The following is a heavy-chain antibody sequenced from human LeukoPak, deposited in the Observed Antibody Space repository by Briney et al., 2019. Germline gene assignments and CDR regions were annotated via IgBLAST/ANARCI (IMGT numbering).Heavy chain of an antibody. Sequence: PGGSLRLSCAASGFTFSSYAMHWVRQAPGKGLEWVAVISYDGSNKYYADSVKGRFTISRDNSKNTLYLRMNSLRAEDTAVYYCATSRDGYNYNFDYWGQGTLVTVSS. CDR1: GFTFSSYA. J-gene: IGHJ4*02. V-gene: IGHV3-30-3*01. CDR3: ATSRDGYNYNFDY. D-gene: IGHD5-24*01. CDR2: ISYDGSNK.